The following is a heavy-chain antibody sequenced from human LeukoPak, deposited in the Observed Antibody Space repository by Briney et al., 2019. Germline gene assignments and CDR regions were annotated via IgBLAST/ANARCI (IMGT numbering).Heavy chain of an antibody. V-gene: IGHV4-61*02. CDR3: ARDIAAGDNNWFDP. CDR1: GGSISSGIYY. Sequence: PSETLSLTCTVSGGSISSGIYYWTWIRQPAGKGLEWIGRVYTSGSTNYNPSLKSRVTISVDTSKNQFSLKLISVTAADTAVYYCARDIAAGDNNWFDPWGQGTLVTVSS. J-gene: IGHJ5*02. CDR2: VYTSGST. D-gene: IGHD6-13*01.